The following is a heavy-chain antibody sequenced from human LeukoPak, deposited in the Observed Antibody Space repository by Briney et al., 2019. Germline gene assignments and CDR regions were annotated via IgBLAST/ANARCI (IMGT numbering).Heavy chain of an antibody. J-gene: IGHJ4*02. D-gene: IGHD3-16*01. CDR1: GFTFSNHG. Sequence: GGSLRLSCAASGFTFSNHGMNWVRQAPGKGLEWVSGISGSGGRTYYADSVGGRFTISRDNSKNTVFLQMNSLRAEDSAVYYCAKDYAVGSIDYWGQGTLVTVSS. CDR2: ISGSGGRT. V-gene: IGHV3-23*01. CDR3: AKDYAVGSIDY.